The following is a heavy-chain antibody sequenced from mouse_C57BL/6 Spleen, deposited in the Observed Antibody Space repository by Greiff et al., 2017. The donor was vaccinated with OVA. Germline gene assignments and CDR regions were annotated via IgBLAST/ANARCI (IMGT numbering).Heavy chain of an antibody. CDR3: ARDDYDEFSYWYFDV. V-gene: IGHV1-82*01. CDR2: IYPGDGDT. CDR1: GYAFSSSW. D-gene: IGHD2-4*01. J-gene: IGHJ1*03. Sequence: VQLQQSGPELVKPGASVKISCKASGYAFSSSWMNWVKQRPGKGLEWIGRIYPGDGDTNYNGKFKGKATLTADKSSSTAYMQLSSLTSEDSAVYFCARDDYDEFSYWYFDVWGTGTTVTVSS.